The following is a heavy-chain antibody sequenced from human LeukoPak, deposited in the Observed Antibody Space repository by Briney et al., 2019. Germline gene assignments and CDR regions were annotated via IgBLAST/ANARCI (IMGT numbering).Heavy chain of an antibody. V-gene: IGHV3-23*01. D-gene: IGHD6-19*01. Sequence: GGSLRLSCAASGFTFSSYAMSWVRQAPGKGLEWVSAISGSGGRTYYADSVRGRFTISTDNSKNTRYLQMNSLRAEDTAVYYCAKDSEQWLVFIDYWGQGTLVTVSS. CDR2: ISGSGGRT. J-gene: IGHJ4*02. CDR3: AKDSEQWLVFIDY. CDR1: GFTFSSYA.